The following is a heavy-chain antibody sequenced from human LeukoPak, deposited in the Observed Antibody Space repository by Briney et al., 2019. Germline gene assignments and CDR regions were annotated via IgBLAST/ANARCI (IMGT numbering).Heavy chain of an antibody. V-gene: IGHV3-9*01. CDR2: ISWNSGSI. CDR3: AKDWAAAPQYFQH. J-gene: IGHJ1*01. D-gene: IGHD6-13*01. Sequence: PGRSLRLSCAASGFTFDDYAMHWVRQAPGKGLEWVSGISWNSGSIGYADSVKGRFTISRDNAKNSLYLQMNSLRAEDTALYYCAKDWAAAPQYFQHWGQGTLVTVSS. CDR1: GFTFDDYA.